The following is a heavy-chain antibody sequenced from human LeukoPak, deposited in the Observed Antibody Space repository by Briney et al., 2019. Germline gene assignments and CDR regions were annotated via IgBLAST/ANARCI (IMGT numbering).Heavy chain of an antibody. D-gene: IGHD3-10*01. J-gene: IGHJ6*04. V-gene: IGHV3-53*01. CDR1: GLTVSSNY. Sequence: QPGGSLRLSCAASGLTVSSNYMSWVRQAPGKGLEWVSVIYSGGSTYYADSVKGRFTISRDNSKNTLYLQMNSLRAEDTAVYYCARGLSWFAHYYGMDVWGKGTTVTVSS. CDR3: ARGLSWFAHYYGMDV. CDR2: IYSGGST.